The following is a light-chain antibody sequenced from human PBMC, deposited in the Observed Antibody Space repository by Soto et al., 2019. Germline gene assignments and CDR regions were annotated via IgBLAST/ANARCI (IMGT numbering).Light chain of an antibody. CDR3: TSWTTSTTMI. CDR2: DVN. J-gene: IGLJ2*01. CDR1: RNYIGAYNF. Sequence: QSVLTQPASVSGSPGQSITISCTGTRNYIGAYNFVSWYQQHPGEVPKLILYDVNVRPSGVSNRFSGSKSGNTASLTISGLQAEDEADYYCTSWTTSTTMIFGGGTKVTVL. V-gene: IGLV2-14*03.